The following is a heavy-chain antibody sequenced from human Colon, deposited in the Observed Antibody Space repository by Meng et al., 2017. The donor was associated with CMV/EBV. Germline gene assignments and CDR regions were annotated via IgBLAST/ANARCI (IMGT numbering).Heavy chain of an antibody. J-gene: IGHJ4*01. Sequence: VQLRQGGAGLLKPPETLSLTCAVYGESFSGYYWTWIRQPSGRGLEWIGESYYTGSTNYSPSLKSRVTISLDTSKNQFSLKLNSVTAADTAVYYCARATKSSCWEVLDYWGHGTLVTVSS. V-gene: IGHV4-34*01. D-gene: IGHD2-2*01. CDR3: ARATKSSCWEVLDY. CDR1: GESFSGYY. CDR2: SYYTGST.